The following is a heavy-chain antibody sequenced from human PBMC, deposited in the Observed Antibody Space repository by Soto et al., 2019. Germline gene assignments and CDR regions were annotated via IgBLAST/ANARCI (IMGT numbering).Heavy chain of an antibody. CDR2: TQHAGSSE. CDR1: GFTINTYP. J-gene: IGHJ4*02. CDR3: ATGAAFCYDTSRY. Sequence: GGSLSLSCAASGFTINTYPIHWVRQAPGEGLEWVAVTQHAGSSEHYADSVRGRFTISRDTSKNTVYLQMNSLRVEDTAVYYCATGAAFCYDTSRYWGQGTLVTVSS. D-gene: IGHD2-2*01. V-gene: IGHV3-30-3*01.